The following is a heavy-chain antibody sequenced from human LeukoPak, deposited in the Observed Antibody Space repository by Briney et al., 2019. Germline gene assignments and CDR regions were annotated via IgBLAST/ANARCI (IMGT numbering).Heavy chain of an antibody. J-gene: IGHJ5*02. CDR1: GGSISSYY. CDR2: IYYSGST. D-gene: IGHD3-10*01. Sequence: PSETLSLTCTVSGGSISSYYWSWIRPPPGKGLEWIGYIYYSGSTNYNPSLKSRVTISVDTSKNQFSLKLSSVTPADTAVYYCARGGYYGSGNDFRFDPWGQGTLVTVSS. CDR3: ARGGYYGSGNDFRFDP. V-gene: IGHV4-59*01.